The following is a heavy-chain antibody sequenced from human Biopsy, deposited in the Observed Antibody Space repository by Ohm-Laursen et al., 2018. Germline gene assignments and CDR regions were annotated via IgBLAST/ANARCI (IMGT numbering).Heavy chain of an antibody. D-gene: IGHD6-13*01. J-gene: IGHJ4*02. CDR1: GFSFADYY. V-gene: IGHV3-11*01. CDR3: VTEVGGVSSWYNN. Sequence: SLRLSCTANGFSFADYYMSWIRQAPGKGLDWVSYISSSGNTEKYADSVKGRFTISRDNAKQSVHLQMNSLRAEDPAVYYCVTEVGGVSSWYNNWGQGTLVTVSS. CDR2: ISSSGNTE.